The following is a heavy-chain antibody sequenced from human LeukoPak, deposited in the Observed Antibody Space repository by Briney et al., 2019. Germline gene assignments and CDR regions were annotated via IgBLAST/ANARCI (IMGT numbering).Heavy chain of an antibody. V-gene: IGHV4-39*01. D-gene: IGHD3-22*01. CDR3: ASTAYYYDSSAPPRYFGWFDP. CDR2: ICYSGST. Sequence: PSETLSLTCTVSGGSISSSSYYWGWIRQPPGKGLEWIGSICYSGSTYYNPSLKSRVTISVDTSKNQFSLKRSSVTAADTAVYYCASTAYYYDSSAPPRYFGWFDPWGQGTLVTVSS. J-gene: IGHJ5*02. CDR1: GGSISSSSYY.